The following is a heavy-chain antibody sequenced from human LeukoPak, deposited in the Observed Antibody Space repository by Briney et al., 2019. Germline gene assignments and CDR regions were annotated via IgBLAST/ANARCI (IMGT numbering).Heavy chain of an antibody. V-gene: IGHV3-23*01. Sequence: GGSLRLSCAASGFTFSSYGMHWVRQAPGKGLEWVSSIRGGGGSTYYADSVKGRFTISRDNSKNTLYLQMNSLRVEDTAVYYCAAYYGDYLDAFDIWGQGTMVTVSS. J-gene: IGHJ3*02. CDR3: AAYYGDYLDAFDI. D-gene: IGHD4-17*01. CDR1: GFTFSSYG. CDR2: IRGGGGST.